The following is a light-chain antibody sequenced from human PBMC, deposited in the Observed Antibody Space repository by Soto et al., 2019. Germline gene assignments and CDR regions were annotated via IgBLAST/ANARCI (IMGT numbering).Light chain of an antibody. CDR1: QTVSRSY. J-gene: IGKJ5*01. CDR2: GAS. Sequence: EIVLTQSPGALSLSPGERATLSCRASQTVSRSYLAWYHQKPGQAPSLLIYGASTRATGIPDRFSGSGSGTAFSITISRLEPEDSAVYYCQQHDNLPITFGQGTRLEIK. V-gene: IGKV3-20*01. CDR3: QQHDNLPIT.